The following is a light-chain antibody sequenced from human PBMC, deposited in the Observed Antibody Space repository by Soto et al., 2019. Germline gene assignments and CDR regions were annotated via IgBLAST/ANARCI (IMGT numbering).Light chain of an antibody. CDR2: KAS. CDR3: QHYNSYSEE. CDR1: QTISSW. J-gene: IGKJ1*01. V-gene: IGKV1-5*03. Sequence: DIQMTQSPSTLSGSVGDRVTITCRASQTISSWLAWYQQKPGKAPKLLIYKASTLKSGVPSRFSGSGSGTEVTLTISNLQPDDFATYYCQHYNSYSEEFGQGTKVELK.